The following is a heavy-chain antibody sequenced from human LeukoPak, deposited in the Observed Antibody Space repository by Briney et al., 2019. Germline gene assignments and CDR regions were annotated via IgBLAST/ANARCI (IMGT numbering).Heavy chain of an antibody. D-gene: IGHD6-13*01. CDR3: ANPRYSNSDC. J-gene: IGHJ4*02. CDR1: GFSFNSYA. Sequence: GGSLRLSCAASGFSFNSYAMSWVRQAPGRGLEWVSAISGSGDSTFYADSVRGRFTISRDNSKNTLYLRMNSLRAEDTAVYYCANPRYSNSDCWGQGTLVTVSS. V-gene: IGHV3-23*01. CDR2: ISGSGDST.